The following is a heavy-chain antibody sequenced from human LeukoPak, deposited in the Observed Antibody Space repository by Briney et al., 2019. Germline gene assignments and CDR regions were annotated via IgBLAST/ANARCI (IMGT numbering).Heavy chain of an antibody. D-gene: IGHD1-1*01. CDR3: AKGQLSLDY. J-gene: IGHJ4*02. CDR2: ISGSGGST. Sequence: GSLRLSCTASGFTFSSYGMHWGRQAPGKGLEWVSGISGSGGSTYYADSVKGRFTISRDNSKNTLYLQMNSLRAEDTAVYYCAKGQLSLDYWGQGTLVTVSS. V-gene: IGHV3-23*01. CDR1: GFTFSSYG.